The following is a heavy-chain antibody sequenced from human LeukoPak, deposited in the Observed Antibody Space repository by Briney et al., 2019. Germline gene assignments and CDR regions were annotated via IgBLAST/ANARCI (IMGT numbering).Heavy chain of an antibody. Sequence: PGGSLRLSCAASGFTFSSYAMSWVRQAPGKGLEWVSAISGSGGSTYYADSVKGRFSISRDSAKNTLYLQMNSLRAEDTAVYYCARDIEQLVLDYWGQGTLVTVSS. D-gene: IGHD6-6*01. V-gene: IGHV3-23*01. J-gene: IGHJ4*02. CDR3: ARDIEQLVLDY. CDR2: ISGSGGST. CDR1: GFTFSSYA.